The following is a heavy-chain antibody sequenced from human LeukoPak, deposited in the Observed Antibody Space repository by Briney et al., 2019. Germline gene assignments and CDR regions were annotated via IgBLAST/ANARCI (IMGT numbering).Heavy chain of an antibody. V-gene: IGHV4-34*01. CDR2: INHSGST. D-gene: IGHD3-10*01. CDR3: ASSMVRGVRNPNWFDP. J-gene: IGHJ5*02. Sequence: PSETLSLTCAVYGGSFSGYYWSWIRQPPGKGLEWIGEINHSGSTDYNPSLKSRVTISVDTSKNQFSLKLSSVTAADTAAYYCASSMVRGVRNPNWFDPWGQGTLVTVSS. CDR1: GGSFSGYY.